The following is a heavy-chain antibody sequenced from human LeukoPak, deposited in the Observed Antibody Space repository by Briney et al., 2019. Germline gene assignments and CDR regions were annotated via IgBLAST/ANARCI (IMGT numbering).Heavy chain of an antibody. CDR3: VKGVTMVRGSREFDY. CDR1: GFSFSNSV. J-gene: IGHJ4*02. V-gene: IGHV3-23*05. D-gene: IGHD3-10*01. CDR2: IYGSGSF. Sequence: GGSLRLSCTASGFSFSNSVMTWVRQAPGKGLEWVSSIYGSGSFYYAGSVKGRFTISRDDSMNTVYLQMNKMRVEDTDIFYCVKGVTMVRGSREFDYWGQGTLVTVSS.